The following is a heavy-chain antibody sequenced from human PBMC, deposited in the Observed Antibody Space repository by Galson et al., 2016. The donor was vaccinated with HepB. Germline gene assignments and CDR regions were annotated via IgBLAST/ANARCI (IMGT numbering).Heavy chain of an antibody. CDR2: INPSGGSA. Sequence: SVKVSCKASGYTFTSYRMHWVRQAPGQGLEWMGIINPSGGSASYAQKFQDRVTMTRDTSTSTVYMELSSLRSEDTAVYYCVRSLGSGSQAYHGMDVWGKGTTVTVSS. V-gene: IGHV1-46*03. CDR3: VRSLGSGSQAYHGMDV. CDR1: GYTFTSYR. J-gene: IGHJ6*04. D-gene: IGHD3-10*01.